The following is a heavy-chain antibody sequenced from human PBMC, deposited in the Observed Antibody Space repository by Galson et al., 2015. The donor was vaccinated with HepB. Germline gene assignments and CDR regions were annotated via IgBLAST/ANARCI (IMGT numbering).Heavy chain of an antibody. CDR2: ISSSSSYI. V-gene: IGHV3-21*01. CDR3: ASVVAGGYNDIVVEDY. Sequence: SLRLSCAASGFTFSSYSMNWVRQAPGKGLEWVSSISSSSSYIYYADSVKGRFTISRDNAKNSLYLQMNSLRAEDTAVYYCASVVAGGYNDIVVEDYWGQGTLVTVSS. J-gene: IGHJ4*02. D-gene: IGHD2-21*01. CDR1: GFTFSSYS.